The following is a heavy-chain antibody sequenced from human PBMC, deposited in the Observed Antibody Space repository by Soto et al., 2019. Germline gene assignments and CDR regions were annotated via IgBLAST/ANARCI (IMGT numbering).Heavy chain of an antibody. V-gene: IGHV3-30*18. D-gene: IGHD2-21*02. J-gene: IGHJ4*02. CDR1: GFSFSSYG. CDR3: AKPARAYCGGDCYSDY. CDR2: ISYDGSNK. Sequence: QVQLVESGGGVVQPGRSLRLSCAASGFSFSSYGMHWVRQAPGKGLEWVAVISYDGSNKYYADSVRGRFTISRDNSKNTLYLQMTSLTAEDTAVYYCAKPARAYCGGDCYSDYWGQGTLVTVSS.